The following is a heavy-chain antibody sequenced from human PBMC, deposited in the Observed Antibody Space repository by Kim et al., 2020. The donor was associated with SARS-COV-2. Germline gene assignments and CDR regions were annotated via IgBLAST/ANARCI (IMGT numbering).Heavy chain of an antibody. Sequence: YAAPVKCRFTISRDDSKNTLYLQMNSLKTEDTAVYYCTTETPRRGYSYDTWGQGTLVTVSS. D-gene: IGHD5-18*01. CDR3: TTETPRRGYSYDT. V-gene: IGHV3-15*01. J-gene: IGHJ5*02.